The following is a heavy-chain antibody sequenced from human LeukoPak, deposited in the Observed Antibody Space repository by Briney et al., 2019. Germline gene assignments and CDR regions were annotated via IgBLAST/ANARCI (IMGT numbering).Heavy chain of an antibody. CDR3: ARRLPVSGNGFDY. Sequence: NPSEALSLTCAVSGGSISSGGYSWSWIRQPPGKGLECIGSIYYSGSTNYNPSLKSRVTISVDTSKNQFSLRLSSVTAADTAVYFCARRLPVSGNGFDYWGQGTLVTVSS. CDR1: GGSISSGGYS. D-gene: IGHD6-19*01. J-gene: IGHJ4*02. V-gene: IGHV4-61*08. CDR2: IYYSGST.